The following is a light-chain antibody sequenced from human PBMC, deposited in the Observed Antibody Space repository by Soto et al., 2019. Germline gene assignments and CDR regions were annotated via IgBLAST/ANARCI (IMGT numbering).Light chain of an antibody. J-gene: IGKJ1*01. CDR3: QQYGDSPRS. Sequence: IVLTQSPGTLSLSPGERATLSCRASQSVSSSYLAWYQQKPGQAPRLLIYGASSRATGIPDRFSVSGSGTDFTLTISRLEPGDFAVYYCQQYGDSPRSFGQGTKVDI. CDR2: GAS. V-gene: IGKV3-20*01. CDR1: QSVSSSY.